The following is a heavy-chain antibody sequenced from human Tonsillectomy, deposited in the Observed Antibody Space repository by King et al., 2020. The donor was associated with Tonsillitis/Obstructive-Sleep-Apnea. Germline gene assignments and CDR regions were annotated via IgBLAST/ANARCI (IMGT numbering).Heavy chain of an antibody. J-gene: IGHJ6*03. CDR3: GRTEDYYFMDV. V-gene: IGHV3-11*05. Sequence: VQLVESGGGLVKPGGSLRLSCAASGFTFSDYYMSWIRQAPGRGLEWVSYISSSSGYTNFADSVKGRITTSRDNAKNSLYLQMNILRDEDTAVYYCGRTEDYYFMDVCGKGSTVTV. CDR2: ISSSSGYT. CDR1: GFTFSDYY.